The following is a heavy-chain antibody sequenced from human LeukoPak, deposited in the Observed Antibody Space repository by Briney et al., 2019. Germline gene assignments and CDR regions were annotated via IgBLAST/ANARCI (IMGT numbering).Heavy chain of an antibody. J-gene: IGHJ6*02. CDR1: GGTFSSYA. Sequence: SVKVSCKASGGTFSSYAISWVRQAPGQGLEWMGRIIPILGIANYAQKFQGRVTITADKSTSTAYMELSSLRSEDTAVYYCAAPPLITTCYYGMDVWGQGTTVTVSS. V-gene: IGHV1-69*04. CDR2: IIPILGIA. CDR3: AAPPLITTCYYGMDV. D-gene: IGHD3-10*01.